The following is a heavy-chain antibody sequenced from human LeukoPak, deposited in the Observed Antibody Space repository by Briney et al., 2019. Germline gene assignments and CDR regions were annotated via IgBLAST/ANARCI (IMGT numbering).Heavy chain of an antibody. CDR1: GFTFRNYY. Sequence: GGCLRLSCAASGFTFRNYYMIWIRQATGKGLEWLPYISSNGNTIYYADSVRGRFTVSRDNVKNSLFVEMNNLRAEDTAVYYCARDGYNYFDFWGQGTLVTVSS. V-gene: IGHV3-11*01. D-gene: IGHD5-24*01. J-gene: IGHJ4*02. CDR3: ARDGYNYFDF. CDR2: ISSNGNTI.